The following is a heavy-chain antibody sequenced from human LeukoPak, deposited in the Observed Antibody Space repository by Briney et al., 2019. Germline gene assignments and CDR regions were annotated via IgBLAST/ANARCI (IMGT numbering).Heavy chain of an antibody. CDR2: INPNSGGT. J-gene: IGHJ4*02. D-gene: IGHD3-22*01. V-gene: IGHV1-2*02. CDR1: GYTFTGYY. CDR3: ARDRRGYYYDSSGYYYDY. Sequence: GASVKVSCTASGYTFTGYYMHWVRQAPGQGLEWMGWINPNSGGTNYAQKFQGRVTMTRDTSISTAYMELSRLRSDDTAVYYCARDRRGYYYDSSGYYYDYWGQGTLVTVSS.